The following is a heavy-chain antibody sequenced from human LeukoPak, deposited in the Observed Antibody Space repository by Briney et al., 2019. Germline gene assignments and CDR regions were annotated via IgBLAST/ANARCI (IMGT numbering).Heavy chain of an antibody. D-gene: IGHD6-6*01. V-gene: IGHV3-74*03. Sequence: GGSLRLSCAASGLTFSSYWMHWVRQAPGKGLVWVSRINSDGSSTKYADSVKGRFTISRDNAKNTLYLQMNSLRAEDTALYYCVRRQTSTSGFDHWGQGTLVTVSS. CDR1: GLTFSSYW. J-gene: IGHJ4*02. CDR2: INSDGSST. CDR3: VRRQTSTSGFDH.